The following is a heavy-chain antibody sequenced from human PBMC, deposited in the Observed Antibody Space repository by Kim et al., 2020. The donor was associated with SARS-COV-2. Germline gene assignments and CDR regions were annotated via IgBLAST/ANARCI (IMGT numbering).Heavy chain of an antibody. CDR2: IYWDGDV. D-gene: IGHD2-21*02. V-gene: IGHV2-5*02. CDR3: AHRSVGYGGDVWPH. Sequence: SGPTLVNPTETLTLTCTFSGFLFSVRGVSVGWIRQPPGKGLEWVALIYWDGDVRYSPSLNSRVTITKDTSKDQVVLTMTNMDPADTATYYCAHRSVGYGGDVWPHWDQGTLVTVSS. J-gene: IGHJ4*02. CDR1: GFLFSVRGVS.